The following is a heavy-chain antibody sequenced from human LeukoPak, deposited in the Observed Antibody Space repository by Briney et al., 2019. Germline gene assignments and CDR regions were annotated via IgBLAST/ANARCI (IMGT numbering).Heavy chain of an antibody. CDR1: GGSLGNYA. D-gene: IGHD4-17*01. CDR3: ARGAVRYYMDV. J-gene: IGHJ6*03. V-gene: IGHV1-46*01. CDR2: INPSGDST. Sequence: ASVKVSCKSSGGSLGNYAFSWVRQAPGQGLEWMGIINPSGDSTRNAQKFQGRDTVTRDTSTSTVYMELSSLRSEDTAVYYCARGAVRYYMDVWGKGTTVTVSS.